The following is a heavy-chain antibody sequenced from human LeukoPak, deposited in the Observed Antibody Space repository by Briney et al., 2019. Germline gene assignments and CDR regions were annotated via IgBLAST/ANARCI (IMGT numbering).Heavy chain of an antibody. V-gene: IGHV4-31*03. CDR1: GGSISSGGYY. J-gene: IGHJ6*03. CDR3: ARVYTRGYYYMDV. CDR2: IYYSGST. Sequence: PSETLSLTCTVSGGSISSGGYYWSWIRQHPGKGLEWIGYIYYSGSTYYNPPLKSRVTISVDTSKNQFSLKLSSVTAADTAVYYCARVYTRGYYYMDVWGKGTTVTVSS. D-gene: IGHD3-16*01.